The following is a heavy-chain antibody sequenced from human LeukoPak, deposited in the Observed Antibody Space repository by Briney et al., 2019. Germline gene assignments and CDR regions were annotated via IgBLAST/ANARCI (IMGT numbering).Heavy chain of an antibody. D-gene: IGHD5-24*01. CDR1: GGSISSYY. J-gene: IGHJ4*02. V-gene: IGHV4-59*01. CDR3: ARDRGDGYNNFDY. CDR2: IYYSGST. Sequence: SETLSLTCTVSGGSISSYYWSWIRQPPGKGLEWIGYIYYSGSTNYNPSLKSRVTISVDTSKNQFSLKLSPVTAADTAVYYCARDRGDGYNNFDYWGQGTLVTVSS.